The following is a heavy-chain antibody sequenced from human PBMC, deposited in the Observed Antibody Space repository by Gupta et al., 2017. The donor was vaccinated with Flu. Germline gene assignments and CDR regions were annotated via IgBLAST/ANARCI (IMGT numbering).Heavy chain of an antibody. Sequence: EVQLLESGGGLVQPGGSLRLSCAASGFTFTMSWVRQAPGKGLEWVSAIDGFGGSPYYADSVKGRFTISRDNSKNMLYLQMNSLRAEDTAVYYCAKGGDFWGTTNWFDPWGQGTLVTVSS. D-gene: IGHD3-3*01. J-gene: IGHJ5*02. CDR1: GFTFT. V-gene: IGHV3-23*01. CDR2: IDGFGGSP. CDR3: AKGGDFWGTTNWFDP.